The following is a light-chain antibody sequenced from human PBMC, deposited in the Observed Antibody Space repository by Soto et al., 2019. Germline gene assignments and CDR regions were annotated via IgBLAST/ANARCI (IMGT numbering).Light chain of an antibody. Sequence: IVLTQSPGTLSLSPGERATLSCGASQSVTNNFLAWYQQKAGQAPRLLLYGASSRATGVPDGFSGSGSGTDFNLTISRLEPGDFAVYYCQQYGTPLFTFGPGTKVDLK. J-gene: IGKJ3*01. CDR1: QSVTNNF. CDR2: GAS. V-gene: IGKV3-20*01. CDR3: QQYGTPLFT.